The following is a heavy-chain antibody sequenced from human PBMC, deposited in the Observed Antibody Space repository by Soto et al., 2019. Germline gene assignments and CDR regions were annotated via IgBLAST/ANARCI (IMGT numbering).Heavy chain of an antibody. CDR2: IIPIFGTA. D-gene: IGHD2-21*02. Sequence: QVQLVQSGAEVKKPGSSVKVSCKASGGTFSSYAISWVRQAPGQGLEWMGGIIPIFGTANYAQKFQGRVTITADESTSTAYMELSSLRSEDTAVYYCARGCVVVTAIDYCGMDVWGQGTTVTVSS. V-gene: IGHV1-69*01. J-gene: IGHJ6*02. CDR3: ARGCVVVTAIDYCGMDV. CDR1: GGTFSSYA.